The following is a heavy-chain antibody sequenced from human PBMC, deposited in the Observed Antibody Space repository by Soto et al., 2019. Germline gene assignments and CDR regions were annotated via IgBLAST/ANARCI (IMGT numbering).Heavy chain of an antibody. CDR1: GGSISSGGYY. Sequence: QVQLQESGPGLVKPSQTLSLTCTVSGGSISSGGYYWSWIRQNPGKGLEWIGYIYYSGTTNYNPSLKGRLTISVDTSKNQSSLKLNSMTAPDTAGYYCVRDASAPDAFDIWGQGTLVTVAS. CDR3: VRDASAPDAFDI. V-gene: IGHV4-31*03. J-gene: IGHJ3*02. CDR2: IYYSGTT.